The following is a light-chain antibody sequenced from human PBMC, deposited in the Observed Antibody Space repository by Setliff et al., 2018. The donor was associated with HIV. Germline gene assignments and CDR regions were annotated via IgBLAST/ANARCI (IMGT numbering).Light chain of an antibody. CDR3: CSYAGSYTLGV. Sequence: QSVLTQPRSVSGSPGQSVTISCTGTSSDVGGYDYVSWYQQLPGKAPKLMIYDVTKRPSGVPDRFSGSKSGNTASLTISGLQAEDEADYYCCSYAGSYTLGVFGGGTK. CDR2: DVT. V-gene: IGLV2-11*01. CDR1: SSDVGGYDY. J-gene: IGLJ3*02.